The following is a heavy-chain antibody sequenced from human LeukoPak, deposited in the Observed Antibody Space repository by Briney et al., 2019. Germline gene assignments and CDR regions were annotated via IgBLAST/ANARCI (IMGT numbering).Heavy chain of an antibody. CDR3: ARDPYYDSSGYDY. D-gene: IGHD3-22*01. Sequence: PGGSLRLSCAASGFTFSSYEMNWVRQAPGKGLEWVSYISSSSSTVYYADSVKGRFTISRDNAKNSLYLQMNSLRAEDTAVYYCARDPYYDSSGYDYWGQGTLVTVSS. J-gene: IGHJ4*02. CDR2: ISSSSSTV. CDR1: GFTFSSYE. V-gene: IGHV3-48*01.